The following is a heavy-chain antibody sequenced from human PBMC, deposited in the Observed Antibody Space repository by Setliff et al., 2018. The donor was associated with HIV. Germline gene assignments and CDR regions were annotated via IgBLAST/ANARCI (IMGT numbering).Heavy chain of an antibody. Sequence: SSETLSLTCTVSGGSLSSTTYYWGWIRQPPGKGLEWIGIIDYSGNTYYNPSLKSRITISVDTSKNQVSLKLYSVTAADTAVYYCARSSYYDRWGFDYWGQGALVTVSS. CDR2: IDYSGNT. D-gene: IGHD3-22*01. CDR1: GGSLSSTTYY. CDR3: ARSSYYDRWGFDY. V-gene: IGHV4-39*07. J-gene: IGHJ4*02.